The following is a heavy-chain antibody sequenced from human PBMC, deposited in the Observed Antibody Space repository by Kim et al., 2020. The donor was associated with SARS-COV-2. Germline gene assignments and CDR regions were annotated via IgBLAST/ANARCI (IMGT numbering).Heavy chain of an antibody. CDR1: GFTFSSYG. V-gene: IGHV3-33*01. Sequence: GGSLRLSCAASGFTFSSYGMHWVRQAPGKGLEWVAVIWYDGSNKYYADSVKGRFTISRDNSKNTLYLQMNSLRAEDTAVYYCATLSDIVVVPAVTNGDFDYWGQGTLVTVSS. D-gene: IGHD2-2*01. J-gene: IGHJ4*02. CDR3: ATLSDIVVVPAVTNGDFDY. CDR2: IWYDGSNK.